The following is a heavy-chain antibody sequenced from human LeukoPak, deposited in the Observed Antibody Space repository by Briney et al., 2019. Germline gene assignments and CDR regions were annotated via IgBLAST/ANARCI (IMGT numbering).Heavy chain of an antibody. CDR2: MSSSGIS. CDR3: ARVAYYGSGRYQFDY. D-gene: IGHD3-10*01. Sequence: SETLSLTCTVSNGSISSDTHFWSWIRQPAGKGLEWIGRMSSSGISTYGPSLKSRVTISVDTSKNQFSLKLSSVTAADTAVYYCARVAYYGSGRYQFDYWGQGTLVTVSS. CDR1: NGSISSDTHF. V-gene: IGHV4-61*10. J-gene: IGHJ4*02.